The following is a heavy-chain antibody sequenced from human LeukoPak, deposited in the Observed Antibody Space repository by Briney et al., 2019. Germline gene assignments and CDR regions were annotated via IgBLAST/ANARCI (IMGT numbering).Heavy chain of an antibody. D-gene: IGHD2-2*01. V-gene: IGHV3-30*02. J-gene: IGHJ6*03. CDR1: GLTFSSYG. Sequence: PGGSLRLSCAASGLTFSSYGMHWVRQAPGKGLEWVAFIRYDGSNKYYADSVKGRFTISRDNSKNTLYLQMNSLRAEDTAVYYCAKGLVVPAAIYYMDVWGKGTTVTVSS. CDR3: AKGLVVPAAIYYMDV. CDR2: IRYDGSNK.